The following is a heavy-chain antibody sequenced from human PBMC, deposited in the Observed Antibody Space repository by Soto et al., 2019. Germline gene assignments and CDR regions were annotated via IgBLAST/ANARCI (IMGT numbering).Heavy chain of an antibody. J-gene: IGHJ4*02. V-gene: IGHV3-33*01. D-gene: IGHD6-19*01. CDR3: ARIAEAGRAVEDFDY. Sequence: GGSLRLSCAASGFTFSSYGMHWVRQAPGKGLEWVAVIWYDGSNKYYADSVKGRFTISRDNSKNTLYLQMNSLRAEDTAVYYCARIAEAGRAVEDFDYWGQGTLVTVSS. CDR1: GFTFSSYG. CDR2: IWYDGSNK.